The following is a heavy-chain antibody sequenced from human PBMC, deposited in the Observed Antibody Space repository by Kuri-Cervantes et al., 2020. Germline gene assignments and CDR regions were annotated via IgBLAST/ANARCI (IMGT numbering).Heavy chain of an antibody. CDR2: IIPIFGTA. CDR3: ARDWFVVPAAPPGDY. V-gene: IGHV1-69*05. Sequence: SVKVSCKASGGTSSSYAISWVRQAPGQGLEWMGGIIPIFGTANYAQKFQGRVTITTDESTSTAYMELSSLRSEDTAVYYCARDWFVVPAAPPGDYWGQGTLVTVSS. J-gene: IGHJ4*02. CDR1: GGTSSSYA. D-gene: IGHD2-2*01.